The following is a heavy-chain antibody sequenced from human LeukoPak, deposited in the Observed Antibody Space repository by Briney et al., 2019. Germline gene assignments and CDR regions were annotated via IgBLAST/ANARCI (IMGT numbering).Heavy chain of an antibody. V-gene: IGHV4-59*08. J-gene: IGHJ4*02. CDR3: AGGYRRSSSFAY. CDR2: VYYSGST. Sequence: PSETLSLTCTVSGGSISSYYWSWIRQPPGKGLEWIGYVYYSGSTNYNPFLKSRVTISIDTSKNQFSLKLSSVTAADTAVYYCAGGYRRSSSFAYWGQGTLVTVSS. CDR1: GGSISSYY. D-gene: IGHD6-6*01.